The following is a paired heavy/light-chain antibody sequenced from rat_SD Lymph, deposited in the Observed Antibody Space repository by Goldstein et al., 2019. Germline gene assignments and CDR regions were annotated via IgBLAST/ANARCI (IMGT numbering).Heavy chain of an antibody. CDR1: GYTFTSYY. V-gene: IGHV1-43*01. CDR3: ARERYGYKGVMDA. Sequence: QVQLQQSGAELAKPGSSVKISCKASGYTFTSYYISWIKQTTGQGLEYIGYINTGSGGTNYNEKFKGKATLTVDKSSSTAFMQLSSLTPDDSAVYYCARERYGYKGVMDAWGQGASVTVSS. J-gene: IGHJ4*01. CDR2: INTGSGGT. D-gene: IGHD1-9*01.
Light chain of an antibody. Sequence: DIVLTQSPTTLSVTPGETVSLSCRASHSIGTNLHWYQQKTNESPRLLIKYASQSISGIPSRFSASGSGTDFTLNINNVEFDDVSSYFCQQTQSWPTFGSGTKLEIK. J-gene: IGKJ4*01. CDR1: HSIGTN. CDR3: QQTQSWPT. CDR2: YAS. V-gene: IGKV5S6*01.